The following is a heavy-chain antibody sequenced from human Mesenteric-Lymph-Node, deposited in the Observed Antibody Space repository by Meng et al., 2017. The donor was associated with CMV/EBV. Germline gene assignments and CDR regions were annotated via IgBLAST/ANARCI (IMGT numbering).Heavy chain of an antibody. CDR3: ARDEGCSSTSCYGNFDY. D-gene: IGHD2-2*01. V-gene: IGHV1-18*01. CDR2: ISAYNGNT. Sequence: YTFTSYGISWVRQAPGQGLEWMGWISAYNGNTNYAQKLQGRVTMTTDTSTSTANMELRSLTSDDTAVYYCARDEGCSSTSCYGNFDYWGQGTLVTVSS. CDR1: YTFTSYG. J-gene: IGHJ4*02.